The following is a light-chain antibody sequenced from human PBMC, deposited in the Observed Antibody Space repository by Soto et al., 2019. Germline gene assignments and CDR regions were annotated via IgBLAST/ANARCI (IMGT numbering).Light chain of an antibody. J-gene: IGKJ4*01. CDR2: AAS. Sequence: DIQLTQSPSLVTASVGDRVSITCRASQGISNYLAWYQQKPGKAPKLLISAASTLQTGVPSRFSGSGSGTEFTLTISGLQPEDCATYYCQQLISYPLNLGGGTKVDI. V-gene: IGKV1-9*01. CDR1: QGISNY. CDR3: QQLISYPLN.